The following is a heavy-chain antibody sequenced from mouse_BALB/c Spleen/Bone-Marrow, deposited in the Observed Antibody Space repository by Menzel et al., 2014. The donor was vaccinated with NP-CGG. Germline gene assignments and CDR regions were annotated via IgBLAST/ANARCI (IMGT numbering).Heavy chain of an antibody. CDR2: ISSGSNTI. D-gene: IGHD2-1*01. CDR1: GFTFSNFG. CDR3: ARGGSLPGRFAY. Sequence: EVKLVESGGGLVQPGGSRKLSCAASGFTFSNFGMHWIRQAPEKGLEWVAYISSGSNTIYYTDTVKGRFTISRDNPKNTLFLQMTSLRSEDTAMYHCARGGSLPGRFAYWGQGTMVTVSA. V-gene: IGHV5-17*02. J-gene: IGHJ3*01.